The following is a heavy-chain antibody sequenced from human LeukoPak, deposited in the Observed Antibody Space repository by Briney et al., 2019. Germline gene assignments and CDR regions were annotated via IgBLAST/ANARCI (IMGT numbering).Heavy chain of an antibody. CDR2: IYTSGST. CDR3: AREDCSGGSCTNFDY. V-gene: IGHV4-61*02. Sequence: SETLSLTCTVSGGSISSGSYYWSWIRQPAGKGLEWIGRIYTSGSTNYNPSLKSRVTISVDTSKNQFSLKLSSVTAADTAVYYCAREDCSGGSCTNFDYWGQGTLVTVSS. CDR1: GGSISSGSYY. D-gene: IGHD2-15*01. J-gene: IGHJ4*02.